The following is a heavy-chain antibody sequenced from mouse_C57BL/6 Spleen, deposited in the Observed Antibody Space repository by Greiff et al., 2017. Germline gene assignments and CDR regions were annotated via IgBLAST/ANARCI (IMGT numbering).Heavy chain of an antibody. CDR2: IDPSDSGT. D-gene: IGHD1-2*01. CDR1: GYTFTSYW. J-gene: IGHJ2*01. V-gene: IGHV1-52*01. CDR3: AISSLLRSYGDY. Sequence: VQLQQPGAELVRPGSSVKLSCKASGYTFTSYWMHWVKQRPIQGLEWIGNIDPSDSGTHYNQKFKDKATLTVDKSSSTAYMPLSSLTSEDSAVYYCAISSLLRSYGDYWGQGTTLTVSS.